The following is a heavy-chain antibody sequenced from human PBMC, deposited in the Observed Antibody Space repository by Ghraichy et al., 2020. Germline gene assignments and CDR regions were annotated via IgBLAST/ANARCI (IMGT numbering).Heavy chain of an antibody. Sequence: GGSLRLSCAASGFTFSNAWMSWVRQAPGKGLEWVGRIKSKTDGGTTDYAAPVKGRFTISRDDSKNTLYLQMNSLKTEDTAVYYCTTDVPQEPVLMVYATLQSNFDYWGQGTLVTVSS. V-gene: IGHV3-15*01. D-gene: IGHD2-8*01. CDR1: GFTFSNAW. CDR3: TTDVPQEPVLMVYATLQSNFDY. CDR2: IKSKTDGGTT. J-gene: IGHJ4*02.